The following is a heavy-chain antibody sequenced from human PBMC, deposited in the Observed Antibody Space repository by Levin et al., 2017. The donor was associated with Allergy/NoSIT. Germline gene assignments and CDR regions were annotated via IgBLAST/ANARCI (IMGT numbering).Heavy chain of an antibody. V-gene: IGHV3-30-3*01. CDR2: ISYDGSNK. CDR3: AREYLDIVVVPARKYFDY. J-gene: IGHJ4*02. Sequence: GGSLRLSCAASGFTFSSYAMHWVRQAPGKGLEWVAVISYDGSNKYYADSVKGRFTISRDNSKNTLYLQMNSLRAEDTAVYYCAREYLDIVVVPARKYFDYWGQGTLVTVSS. CDR1: GFTFSSYA. D-gene: IGHD2-2*03.